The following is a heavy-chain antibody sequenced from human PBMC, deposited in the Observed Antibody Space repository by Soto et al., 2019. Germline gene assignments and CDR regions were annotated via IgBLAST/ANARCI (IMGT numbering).Heavy chain of an antibody. CDR1: GGTFSSMA. D-gene: IGHD3-16*01. J-gene: IGHJ5*02. CDR3: AMKGDYVRGWFYP. Sequence: QVQLLQSGPEVKKPGSSVRLSCKASGGTFSSMALIWVRQAPGQGLEWMGGITPIFGTTNYAQSFQDRLTLTADEATTITYMELTNLTPDDSAVYYCAMKGDYVRGWFYPWGQGTLVTVS. CDR2: ITPIFGTT. V-gene: IGHV1-69*01.